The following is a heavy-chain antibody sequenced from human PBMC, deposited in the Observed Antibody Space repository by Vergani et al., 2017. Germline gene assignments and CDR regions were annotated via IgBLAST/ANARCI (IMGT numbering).Heavy chain of an antibody. CDR2: INPNSGGT. V-gene: IGHV1-2*02. CDR1: GYTFTGYY. J-gene: IGHJ6*02. CDR3: ARDRAVARYYGMDV. D-gene: IGHD6-19*01. Sequence: QVQLVQSGAEVKKPGASVKVSCKASGYTFTGYYMHWVRQAPGQGLEWMGWINPNSGGTNYAQKFQGRVTMTRDTSISTAYMELRSLRSDDTAVYYCARDRAVARYYGMDVWGQGTTVTVSS.